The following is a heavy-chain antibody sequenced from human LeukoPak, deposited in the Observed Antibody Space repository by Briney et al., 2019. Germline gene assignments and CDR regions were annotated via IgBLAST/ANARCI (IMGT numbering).Heavy chain of an antibody. J-gene: IGHJ4*02. Sequence: GGSLRLSCAASGYTFSDFSVNWVRQAPGKGLEWVSSISVRSNYRYYADSVRGRFTITRDDARDSLFLQMNSLRAEDTAVYFCVRLRRNNDRSGYYYYYDYWGQGTLVTVSS. D-gene: IGHD3-22*01. V-gene: IGHV3-21*01. CDR3: VRLRRNNDRSGYYYYYDY. CDR1: GYTFSDFS. CDR2: ISVRSNYR.